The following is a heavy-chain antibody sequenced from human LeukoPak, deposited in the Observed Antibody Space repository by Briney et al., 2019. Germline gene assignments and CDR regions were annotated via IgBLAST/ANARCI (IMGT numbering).Heavy chain of an antibody. Sequence: GGSLRLSCAASGFTFSIHWMSWVRQAPGKGLEWVANIKQDGSEKYYVDSVKGRFTISRDNAKNSLYLQMNSLRAEDTAVYYCARKTGTTGEAFDYWGQGTQVTVSS. CDR1: GFTFSIHW. D-gene: IGHD1-1*01. CDR3: ARKTGTTGEAFDY. J-gene: IGHJ4*02. CDR2: IKQDGSEK. V-gene: IGHV3-7*03.